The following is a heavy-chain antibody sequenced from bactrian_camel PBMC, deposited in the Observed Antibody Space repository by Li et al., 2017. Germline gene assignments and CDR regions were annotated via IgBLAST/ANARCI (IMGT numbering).Heavy chain of an antibody. CDR3: AAAWTHWRGNCPGGFTSSSYND. Sequence: HVQLVESGGGSAQAGGSLTLSCAVSGYIYFEMDCMGWFREAPGKEREGVAFIERNSSTSSTSYADSVKGRFTTSKDNTKNTLFLQMNSLKPEDTAMYYCAAAWTHWRGNCPGGFTSSSYNDRGQGTQVTVS. V-gene: IGHV3S53*01. CDR2: IERNSSTSST. J-gene: IGHJ4*01. CDR1: GYIYFEMDC. D-gene: IGHD1*01.